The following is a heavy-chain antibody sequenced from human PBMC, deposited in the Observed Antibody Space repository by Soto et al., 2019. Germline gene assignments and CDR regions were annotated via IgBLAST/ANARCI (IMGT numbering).Heavy chain of an antibody. D-gene: IGHD6-19*01. J-gene: IGHJ6*02. CDR2: IKQDGSEK. CDR3: ARDRTASVAGTFGYYYYGMDV. CDR1: GFTFSSYW. Sequence: GGSLRLSCAASGFTFSSYWMSWVRQAPGKGLEWVANIKQDGSEKYYVDSVKGRFTISRDNAKNSLYLQMNSLRAEDTAVYYCARDRTASVAGTFGYYYYGMDVWGQGTTVTVSS. V-gene: IGHV3-7*01.